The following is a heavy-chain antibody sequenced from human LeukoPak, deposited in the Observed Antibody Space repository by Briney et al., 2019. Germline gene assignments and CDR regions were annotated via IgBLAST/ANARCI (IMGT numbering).Heavy chain of an antibody. CDR2: ISSNGGST. J-gene: IGHJ4*02. D-gene: IGHD3-16*01. CDR3: VKRRGGVTTYFDY. V-gene: IGHV3-64D*06. Sequence: GGSLRLSCSASGFTFSSYAMHWVRQAPGKGLEYVSAISSNGGSTYYADSVKGRFTISRDNSKNTLYLQMSSLRAEDMAVYYCVKRRGGVTTYFDYWGQGTLVTVSS. CDR1: GFTFSSYA.